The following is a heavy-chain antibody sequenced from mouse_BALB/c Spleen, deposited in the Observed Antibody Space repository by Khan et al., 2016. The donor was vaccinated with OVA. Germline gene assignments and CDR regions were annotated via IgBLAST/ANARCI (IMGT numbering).Heavy chain of an antibody. CDR1: GYSFTGYF. J-gene: IGHJ2*01. Sequence: EVKLEESGPELVKPGASVKISCKASGYSFTGYFMNWVMQSHGKSLEWIGRINPHIGETLYNQKLKGKATLTVDESSSTAYMELRCLASEDSAVDYCARKNGSDFDYWGQGTTLTVSS. CDR2: INPHIGET. D-gene: IGHD1-1*01. V-gene: IGHV1-20*02. CDR3: ARKNGSDFDY.